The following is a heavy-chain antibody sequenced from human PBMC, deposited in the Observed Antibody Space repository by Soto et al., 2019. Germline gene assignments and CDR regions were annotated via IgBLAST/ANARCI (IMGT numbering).Heavy chain of an antibody. Sequence: GALRLSCAASGFTFSNAWMSWVRQAPGKGLEWVGRIKSKTDGGTTDYAAPVKGRFTISRDDSKNMLYLQMNSLKTEDTAVYYCTTDLYGSGTSDRGGNPFDYWGQGTLVTVSS. V-gene: IGHV3-15*01. CDR3: TTDLYGSGTSDRGGNPFDY. CDR2: IKSKTDGGTT. J-gene: IGHJ4*02. D-gene: IGHD3-10*01. CDR1: GFTFSNAW.